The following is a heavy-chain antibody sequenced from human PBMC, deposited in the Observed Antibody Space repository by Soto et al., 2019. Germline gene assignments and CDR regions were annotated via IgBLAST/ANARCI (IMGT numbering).Heavy chain of an antibody. CDR1: GFTFSSYG. V-gene: IGHV3-33*01. D-gene: IGHD3-10*01. CDR3: ARSNTMVRGVPYYFDY. CDR2: IWYDGSNK. J-gene: IGHJ4*02. Sequence: QVQLVESGGGVVQPGRSLRLSCAASGFTFSSYGMHWVRQAPGKGLEWVAAIWYDGSNKYYADSVKGRFTIARDNSKNSRYLQMNSLRAEDTAVYYCARSNTMVRGVPYYFDYWGQGTLVTVSS.